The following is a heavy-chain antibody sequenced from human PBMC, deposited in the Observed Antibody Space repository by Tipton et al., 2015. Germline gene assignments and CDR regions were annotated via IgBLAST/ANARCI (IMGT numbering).Heavy chain of an antibody. CDR3: TKFNCGGDCYSYRGWFDP. CDR1: GGSVISGTDY. D-gene: IGHD2-21*02. V-gene: IGHV4-61*01. CDR2: IVSGGST. Sequence: TLSLTCTVSGGSVISGTDYWSWLRQPPGKGLEWIGCIVSGGSTNYNPSLKSRVTISLDTSKNQFSLNLNSVTAADTAVYYCTKFNCGGDCYSYRGWFDPWGQATLVTVSS. J-gene: IGHJ5*02.